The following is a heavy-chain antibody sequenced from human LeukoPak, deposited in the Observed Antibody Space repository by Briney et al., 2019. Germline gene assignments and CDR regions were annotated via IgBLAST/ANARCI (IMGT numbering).Heavy chain of an antibody. V-gene: IGHV1-18*01. CDR2: ISAYNGNT. CDR3: ARDKHCSSTSCYLSVARNWFDP. D-gene: IGHD2-2*01. CDR1: GYTFTSYG. J-gene: IGHJ5*02. Sequence: ASVTVSCKASGYTFTSYGISWVRQAPGQGLEWMGWISAYNGNTNYAQKLQGRVTMTTDTSTSTAYMELRSLRSDDTAVYYCARDKHCSSTSCYLSVARNWFDPWGQGTLVTVSS.